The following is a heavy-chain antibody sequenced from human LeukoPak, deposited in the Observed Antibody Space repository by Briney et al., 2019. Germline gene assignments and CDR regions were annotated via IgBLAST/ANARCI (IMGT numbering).Heavy chain of an antibody. CDR3: ARDVYSKAAGY. Sequence: ASVKVSCKASGYTFTDSYMHWVRQAPGQGLEWMGWINPKSTSTNYAPNFQGRVTMTRDTSINTAYMELSRLRSDDTAVYYCARDVYSKAAGYWGQGTLVTVSS. D-gene: IGHD4-11*01. J-gene: IGHJ4*02. V-gene: IGHV1-2*02. CDR1: GYTFTDSY. CDR2: INPKSTST.